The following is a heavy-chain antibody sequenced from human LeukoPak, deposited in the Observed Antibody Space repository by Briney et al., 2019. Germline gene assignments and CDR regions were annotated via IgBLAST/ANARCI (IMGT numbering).Heavy chain of an antibody. CDR1: GAPFSVYY. V-gene: IGHV4-34*12. CDR3: ARHALLATHSNHFDY. D-gene: IGHD3-3*02. Sequence: PSETLSLTCAVYGAPFSVYYWSWIPQSPGKGLEWIGDIFHSGTTYYNPSLKSRVTMAVDTSKNRFFLKLSSVTAADTAVYYCARHALLATHSNHFDYWGQGTLVTVSS. J-gene: IGHJ4*02. CDR2: IFHSGTT.